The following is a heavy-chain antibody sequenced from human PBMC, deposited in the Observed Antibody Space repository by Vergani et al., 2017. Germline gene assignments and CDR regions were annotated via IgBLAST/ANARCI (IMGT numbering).Heavy chain of an antibody. CDR2: IYNSGNG. D-gene: IGHD3-16*01. J-gene: IGHJ2*01. CDR3: ARGKYYSDSTSHFRGRYFDV. V-gene: IGHV4-39*01. CDR1: GVSIISRSYY. Sequence: QMQLQESGAGLVQASETLSLTCTVSGVSIISRSYYWGRLRQPPGKGLEWIGSIYNSGNGDSSSSLKSRVTISADTSKNQLSLRLTAVTTADTVVYYCARGKYYSDSTSHFRGRYFDVWGRGTLVTVPS.